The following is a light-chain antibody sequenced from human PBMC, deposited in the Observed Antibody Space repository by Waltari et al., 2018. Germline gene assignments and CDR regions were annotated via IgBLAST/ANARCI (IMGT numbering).Light chain of an antibody. CDR3: SSYMDTTALEL. CDR2: DVT. V-gene: IGLV2-14*03. Sequence: QSALTQPASVSGSPGQSITISCTGTSSDIGSYNYVSWYQQHPGKAPKLIIFDVTNRPSGVSNRCSGSKSGNTASLIISGLQGEEEADYYCSSYMDTTALELFGGGTSLTVL. CDR1: SSDIGSYNY. J-gene: IGLJ2*01.